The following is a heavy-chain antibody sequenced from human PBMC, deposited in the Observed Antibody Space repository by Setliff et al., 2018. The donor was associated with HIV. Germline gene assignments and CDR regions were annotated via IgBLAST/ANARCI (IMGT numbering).Heavy chain of an antibody. CDR1: GYTFTNYG. CDR2: INTNTGNP. Sequence: ASVKVSCKASGYTFTNYGVNWVRQAPGQGLEWMGWINTNTGNPTYAQGVTGRFVFSLDTSVSTAYLQISSLKAEDTAMYYCARDPRPLTIFAVVATNFYYYMDVWGTGTTVTV. D-gene: IGHD3-3*01. CDR3: ARDPRPLTIFAVVATNFYYYMDV. V-gene: IGHV7-4-1*02. J-gene: IGHJ6*03.